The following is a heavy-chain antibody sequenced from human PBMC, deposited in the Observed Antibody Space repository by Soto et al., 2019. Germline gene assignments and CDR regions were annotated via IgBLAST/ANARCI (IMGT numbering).Heavy chain of an antibody. J-gene: IGHJ6*02. CDR1: GFTFSSYA. D-gene: IGHD3-22*01. V-gene: IGHV3-23*01. Sequence: PGGSLRLSCAASGFTFSSYAMSWVRQAPGKGLEWVSAISGSGGSTYYADSVKGRFTISRDNSKNTLYLQMNSLRAEDTAVYYCEKRGDSYYGMDVWGQGTTVTVSS. CDR2: ISGSGGST. CDR3: EKRGDSYYGMDV.